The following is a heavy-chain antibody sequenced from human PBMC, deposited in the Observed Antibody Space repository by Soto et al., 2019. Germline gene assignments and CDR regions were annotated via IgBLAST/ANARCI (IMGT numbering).Heavy chain of an antibody. CDR3: VPRFTAVATARFDY. J-gene: IGHJ4*02. Sequence: EVQLVESGGGLVKPGGSLRLSCTASGFTFSKAYMNWVRQAPGQGLEWVGQIDSKIDADKTDLAAPVKGRFTLSRDDSKNTVYLQMNGLEIEDTAMYYCVPRFTAVATARFDYWGQGTLVTVSS. CDR1: GFTFSKAY. CDR2: IDSKIDADKT. V-gene: IGHV3-15*04. D-gene: IGHD2-21*02.